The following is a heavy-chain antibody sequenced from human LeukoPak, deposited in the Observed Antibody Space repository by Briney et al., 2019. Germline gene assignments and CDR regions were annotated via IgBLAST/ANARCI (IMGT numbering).Heavy chain of an antibody. CDR2: IKQDGSEK. CDR3: ARDHDFWSGYYRASGGLDY. D-gene: IGHD3-3*01. V-gene: IGHV3-7*01. Sequence: GGSLRLSCAASGFTFSSYWMSWVRQAPGKGLEWVANIKQDGSEKYYVDSVKGRFTISRDNAKNSLYLQMNSLRAEDTAVYYCARDHDFWSGYYRASGGLDYWAREPWSPSPQ. J-gene: IGHJ4*02. CDR1: GFTFSSYW.